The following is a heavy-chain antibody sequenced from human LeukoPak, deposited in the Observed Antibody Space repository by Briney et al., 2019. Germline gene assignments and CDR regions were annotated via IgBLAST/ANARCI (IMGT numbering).Heavy chain of an antibody. J-gene: IGHJ4*02. V-gene: IGHV3-7*01. CDR2: INEGGGLT. D-gene: IGHD6-19*01. CDR3: ARVGRNGWDFDH. Sequence: GGSLRLSCAASGFTFSSYWMTWVRQAPGKGLEWVTIINEGGGLTFYVDSVKGRFSISRDNSKNSLSLQMSTLRVEDTAMYYCARVGRNGWDFDHWGQGTLVTVSS. CDR1: GFTFSSYW.